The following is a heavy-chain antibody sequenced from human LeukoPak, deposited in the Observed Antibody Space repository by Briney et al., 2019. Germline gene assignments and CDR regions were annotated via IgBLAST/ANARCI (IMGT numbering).Heavy chain of an antibody. CDR3: ARQIGGSGQGFDP. V-gene: IGHV3-23*01. Sequence: GRSLRLSCAASGSTFSGYAMSWVRQPPRKGMEWVSAINGNGGGTYYAESVKGRFSISRDNTKNTLSLQMSSLRAEDTAVYYCARQIGGSGQGFDPWGKGTLVAVS. CDR2: INGNGGGT. D-gene: IGHD3-10*01. CDR1: GSTFSGYA. J-gene: IGHJ5*02.